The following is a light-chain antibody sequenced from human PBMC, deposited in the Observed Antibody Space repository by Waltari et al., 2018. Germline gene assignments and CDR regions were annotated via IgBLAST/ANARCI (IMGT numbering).Light chain of an antibody. V-gene: IGLV2-8*01. Sequence: QSALTQPPSASGSPGQSVTISCTGTRSDVGGYNYVSWYQQHPGKAPKLMMYEVSKRPSGVPDRFSGSKSGNTASLTVSGLQAEDEADYYCSSYAGTDVVFGGGTKLTVL. CDR1: RSDVGGYNY. CDR3: SSYAGTDVV. J-gene: IGLJ2*01. CDR2: EVS.